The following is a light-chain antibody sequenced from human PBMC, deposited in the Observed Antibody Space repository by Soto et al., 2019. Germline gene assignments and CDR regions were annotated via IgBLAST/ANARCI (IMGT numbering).Light chain of an antibody. CDR3: QQYGSSPTWT. J-gene: IGKJ1*01. V-gene: IGKV3-20*01. Sequence: EIVLTQSPGTLSLSPGERATLSCRASQSVSSSYLAWYQQKPGQAPSLLIYGASSRATGIPDRFSGSGSGTDFTLTTSSLEPEDVAVYYCQQYGSSPTWTFGQGTKVEIK. CDR2: GAS. CDR1: QSVSSSY.